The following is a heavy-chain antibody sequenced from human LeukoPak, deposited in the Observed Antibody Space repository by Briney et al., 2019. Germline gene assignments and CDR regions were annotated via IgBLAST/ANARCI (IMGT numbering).Heavy chain of an antibody. CDR1: GGSFSGYY. J-gene: IGHJ6*02. Sequence: SETLSLTCAVYGGSFSGYYWSWIRQPPGKGLEWIGEINHSGSTNYNPSLKSRVTISVDTSKNQFSLKLSSVTAADTAVYYCGYCSSTSCPYYYGMDVWGQGTTVTVSS. V-gene: IGHV4-34*01. CDR2: INHSGST. CDR3: GYCSSTSCPYYYGMDV. D-gene: IGHD2-2*01.